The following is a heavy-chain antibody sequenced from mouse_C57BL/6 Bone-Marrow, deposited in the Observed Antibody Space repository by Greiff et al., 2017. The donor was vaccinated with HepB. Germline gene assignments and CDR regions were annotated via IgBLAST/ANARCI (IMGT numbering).Heavy chain of an antibody. CDR3: TRDPGSYYYGRSYYFDY. CDR1: GFTFSSYA. CDR2: ISSGGDYI. J-gene: IGHJ2*01. D-gene: IGHD1-1*01. Sequence: EVMLVESGEGLVKPGGSLKLSCAASGFTFSSYAMSWVRQTPEKRLEWVAYISSGGDYIYYADTVKGRFTISRDNARNTLYLQMSSLKSEDTAMYYCTRDPGSYYYGRSYYFDYWGQGTTLTVSS. V-gene: IGHV5-9-1*02.